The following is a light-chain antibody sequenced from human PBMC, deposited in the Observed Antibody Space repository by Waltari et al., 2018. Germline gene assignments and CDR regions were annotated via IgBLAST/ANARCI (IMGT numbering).Light chain of an antibody. CDR3: QQYNNWPRT. CDR2: GAS. V-gene: IGKV3-15*01. Sequence: EIVMTQSPATLSVSPGERATLSCRASQSVSSNLAWYQQKPAQAPRRIIYGASTRATGIPARFSGSGSGTEFTLTISSMQAEDFAVYYCQQYNNWPRTFGQGTKLEIK. J-gene: IGKJ2*01. CDR1: QSVSSN.